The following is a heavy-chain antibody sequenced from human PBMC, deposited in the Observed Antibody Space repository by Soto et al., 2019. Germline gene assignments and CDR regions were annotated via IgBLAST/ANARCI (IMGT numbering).Heavy chain of an antibody. D-gene: IGHD3-10*01. CDR1: GYPFSSIG. J-gene: IGHJ4*01. CDR3: ARDLDGAGNYYTDY. V-gene: IGHV1-18*01. Sequence: QVQLVQSGAEVKKPGASVKVSCKASGYPFSSIGISWVRQAPGQGLEWMGWISPYNRNTYYAQRLQGRVTMTTDTSTSTAYMELRSLGSDDTAVYFCARDLDGAGNYYTDYWGHGTLVTVSS. CDR2: ISPYNRNT.